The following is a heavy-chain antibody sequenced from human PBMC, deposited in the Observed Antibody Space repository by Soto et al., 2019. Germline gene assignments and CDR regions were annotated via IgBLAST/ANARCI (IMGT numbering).Heavy chain of an antibody. Sequence: QVQLVQSGAEVKKPGASVKVSCKASGYTFTSYDINWVRQATGQGREWMGWMNPNSGNTGYAQKFQGRVTMTRNTSISTAYMELSSLRSEDTAVYYCARGGGDVYDFWSPQHAFDIWGQGTMVTVSS. CDR1: GYTFTSYD. CDR2: MNPNSGNT. V-gene: IGHV1-8*01. D-gene: IGHD3-3*01. J-gene: IGHJ3*02. CDR3: ARGGGDVYDFWSPQHAFDI.